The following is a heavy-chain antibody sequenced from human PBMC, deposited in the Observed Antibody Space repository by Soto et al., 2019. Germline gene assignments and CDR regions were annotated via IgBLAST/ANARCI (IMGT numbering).Heavy chain of an antibody. J-gene: IGHJ6*02. V-gene: IGHV3-48*03. CDR1: GFTFSSYE. D-gene: IGHD3-9*01. Sequence: PGGSLRLSCVASGFTFSSYEINWVRQAPGKGLEWVSYISSSGDTKYYADSVKGRFTISRDNARNSVYLQMNSLRAEDTAVYYCARVSILTGYGSFYYYGMDVWGQGTTVTVSS. CDR3: ARVSILTGYGSFYYYGMDV. CDR2: ISSSGDTK.